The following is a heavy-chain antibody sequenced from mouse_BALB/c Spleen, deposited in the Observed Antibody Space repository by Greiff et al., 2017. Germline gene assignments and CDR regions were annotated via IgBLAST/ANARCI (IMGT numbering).Heavy chain of an antibody. D-gene: IGHD2-1*01. CDR2: ISSGGSYT. J-gene: IGHJ2*01. Sequence: EVNLVESGGDLVKPGGSLKLSCAASGFTFSSYGMSWVRQTPDKRLEWVATISSGGSYTYYPDSVKGRFTISRDNAKNTLYLQMSSLKSEDTAMYYCASSSTSYFDYWGQGTTLTVSS. CDR3: ASSSTSYFDY. CDR1: GFTFSSYG. V-gene: IGHV5-6*01.